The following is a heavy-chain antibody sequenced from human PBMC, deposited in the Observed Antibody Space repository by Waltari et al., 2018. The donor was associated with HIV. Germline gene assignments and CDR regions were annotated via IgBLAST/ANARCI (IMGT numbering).Heavy chain of an antibody. J-gene: IGHJ4*02. CDR1: GLTFSNAW. D-gene: IGHD6-6*01. Sequence: EVQLVESGGGLVKPGGSLRLSCSASGLTFSNAWMSWVRKAPGNGVEWVVRIKSKTDVGKKDYAAPVKGRFTISRDDSKNTLYLKMNSLKTEDTAVYYCTTQYSSSLFGGKKDYWGQGTLVTVSS. CDR3: TTQYSSSLFGGKKDY. CDR2: IKSKTDVGKK. V-gene: IGHV3-15*01.